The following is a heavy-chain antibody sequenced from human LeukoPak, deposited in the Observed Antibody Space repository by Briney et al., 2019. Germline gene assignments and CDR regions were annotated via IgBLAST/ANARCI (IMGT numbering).Heavy chain of an antibody. Sequence: PGGSLRLSCAASGFTFSTYAMSWVRQAPGKGLQWVSLISGSGDGAHYADSVKGRFTISRDNSKNTVYLQIPKLRAEDTAVYYFAKGYIQLWWFDYWGQGTLVTVSS. CDR3: AKGYIQLWWFDY. CDR2: ISGSGDGA. J-gene: IGHJ4*02. CDR1: GFTFSTYA. D-gene: IGHD2-21*01. V-gene: IGHV3-23*01.